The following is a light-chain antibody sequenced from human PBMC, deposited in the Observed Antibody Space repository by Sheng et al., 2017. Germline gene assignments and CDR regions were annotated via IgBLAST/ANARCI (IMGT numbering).Light chain of an antibody. J-gene: IGKJ1*01. CDR1: QRISYW. CDR3: QQYHSDSPT. CDR2: KAS. V-gene: IGKV1-5*03. Sequence: DIQMTQSPSTLSASVGDSVTITCRASQRISYWLAWYQQKPGKGPNLLIYKASSLEGDVPSRFSGSGSGTEFTLTISSLQPDDFATYYCQQYHSDSPTFGQGTKVEIK.